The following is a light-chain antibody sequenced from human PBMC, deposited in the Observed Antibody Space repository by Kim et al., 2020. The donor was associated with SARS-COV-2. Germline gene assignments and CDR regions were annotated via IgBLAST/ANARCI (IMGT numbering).Light chain of an antibody. CDR3: QSYDNSLPSPWV. CDR1: SPTVGSDFD. CDR2: GDN. V-gene: IGLV1-40*01. J-gene: IGLJ3*02. Sequence: VTISCTGSSPTVGSDFDVHWYQHVSGTAPRLLIFGDNNRPSGVPDRFSGSKSGRSASLAITGLQAEDEADYYCQSYDNSLPSPWVFGGGTQLTVL.